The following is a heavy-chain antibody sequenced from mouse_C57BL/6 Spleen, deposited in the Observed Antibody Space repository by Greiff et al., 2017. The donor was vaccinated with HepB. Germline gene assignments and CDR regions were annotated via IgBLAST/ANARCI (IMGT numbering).Heavy chain of an antibody. Sequence: EVQLVESGGGLVKPGGSLKLSCAASGFTFSSYAMSWVRQTPEKRLEWVATISDGGSYTYYPDNVKGRFTISRDNAKNNLYLQMSHLKSEDTAMYYCARDDYPYDFDYWGQGTTLTVSS. J-gene: IGHJ2*01. CDR2: ISDGGSYT. CDR3: ARDDYPYDFDY. D-gene: IGHD2-4*01. V-gene: IGHV5-4*01. CDR1: GFTFSSYA.